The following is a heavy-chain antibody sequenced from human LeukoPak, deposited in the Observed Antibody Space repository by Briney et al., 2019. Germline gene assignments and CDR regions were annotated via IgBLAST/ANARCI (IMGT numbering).Heavy chain of an antibody. V-gene: IGHV1-24*01. D-gene: IGHD3-10*01. CDR3: ATSVRTLGSGSLGYYYYYMDV. CDR2: FDPEDGET. J-gene: IGHJ6*03. CDR1: GYTLTELS. Sequence: ASVKVSCKVSGYTLTELSMHWVRQAPGKGLEWMGGFDPEDGETIYAQKFQGRVTMTGDTSTDTAYMELSSLRSEDTAVYYCATSVRTLGSGSLGYYYYYMDVWGKGTTVTISS.